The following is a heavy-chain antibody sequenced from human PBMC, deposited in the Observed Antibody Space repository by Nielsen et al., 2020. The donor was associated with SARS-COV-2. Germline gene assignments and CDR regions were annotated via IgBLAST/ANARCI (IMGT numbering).Heavy chain of an antibody. CDR2: IKQDGSEK. D-gene: IGHD3-3*01. Sequence: GESLKISCAASGFTFSSYWMSWVRQAPGKGLEWVANIKQDGSEKYYVDSVKGRFTISRDNAKNALYLQMNSLRAEDTAVYYCARDRSDFWSGYHGYWGQGTLITVSS. V-gene: IGHV3-7*01. CDR3: ARDRSDFWSGYHGY. CDR1: GFTFSSYW. J-gene: IGHJ4*02.